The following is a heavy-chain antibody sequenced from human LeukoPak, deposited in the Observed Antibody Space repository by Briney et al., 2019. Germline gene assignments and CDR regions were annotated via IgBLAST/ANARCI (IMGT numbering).Heavy chain of an antibody. D-gene: IGHD1-26*01. CDR2: IGGTIGGT. CDR3: ARTSGSYYGTYFDY. J-gene: IGHJ4*02. CDR1: GFTLSNYA. V-gene: IGHV3-23*01. Sequence: PGGSLRLSCAASGFTLSNYAISWVRQPPGKGLDWVSAIGGTIGGTYYADSVKGRFTISRDNSKNTLYLQMNSLRAEDAAVYYCARTSGSYYGTYFDYWGQGTLVTVSS.